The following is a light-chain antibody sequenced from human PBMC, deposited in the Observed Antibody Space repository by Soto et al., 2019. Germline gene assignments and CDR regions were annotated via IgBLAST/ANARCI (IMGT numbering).Light chain of an antibody. J-gene: IGLJ1*01. Sequence: QSFLTQPASVSGAPGQSITISCTATNSDVNYVSWHQQHPGKAPKLMIYGVINRSSGVSTRFSGSKSGNTASLTISGLQAEDEADYYCSSSISSNTFVFGTGTKVTVL. V-gene: IGLV2-14*01. CDR1: NSDVNY. CDR2: GVI. CDR3: SSSISSNTFV.